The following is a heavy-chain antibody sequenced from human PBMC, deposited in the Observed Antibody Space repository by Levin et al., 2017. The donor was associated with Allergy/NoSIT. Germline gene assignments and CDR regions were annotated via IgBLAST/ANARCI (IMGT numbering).Heavy chain of an antibody. CDR2: IYYSGTT. D-gene: IGHD6-19*01. CDR1: GGSISSSSHY. J-gene: IGHJ3*02. Sequence: SQTLSLTCTVSGGSISSSSHYWGWIRQPPGKGLEWIGSIYYSGTTNYNPSLKSRITISIDTSKNQFSLKLSSVTAAETAVYHCARHGAGIAVGAPDVFDIWGQGTMVSVSS. V-gene: IGHV4-39*01. CDR3: ARHGAGIAVGAPDVFDI.